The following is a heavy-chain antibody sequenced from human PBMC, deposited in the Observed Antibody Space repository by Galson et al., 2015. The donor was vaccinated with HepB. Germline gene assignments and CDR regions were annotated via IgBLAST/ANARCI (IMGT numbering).Heavy chain of an antibody. D-gene: IGHD3-3*01. V-gene: IGHV3-30-3*01. Sequence: SLRLSCAASGFTFSSYAMHWVRQAPGKGLEWVAVISYDGSNKYYADSVKGRFTISRDNSKNTLYLQMNSLRAEDTAVYYCARDQLNFLRFLEWLPTLTYWGQGTLVTVSS. J-gene: IGHJ4*02. CDR3: ARDQLNFLRFLEWLPTLTY. CDR1: GFTFSSYA. CDR2: ISYDGSNK.